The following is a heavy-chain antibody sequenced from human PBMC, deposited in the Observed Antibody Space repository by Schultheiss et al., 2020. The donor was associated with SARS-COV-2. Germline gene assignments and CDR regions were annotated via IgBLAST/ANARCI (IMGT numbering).Heavy chain of an antibody. CDR2: IYTSGST. D-gene: IGHD2-15*01. J-gene: IGHJ4*02. V-gene: IGHV4-4*07. CDR1: GGSFSGYY. CDR3: ARDRCSGGSCYFDY. Sequence: SETLSLTCAVYGGSFSGYYWSWIRQPAGKGLEWIGRIYTSGSTNYNPSLKSRVTMSVDTSKNQFSLKLSSVTAADTAVYYCARDRCSGGSCYFDYWGQGTLVTVSS.